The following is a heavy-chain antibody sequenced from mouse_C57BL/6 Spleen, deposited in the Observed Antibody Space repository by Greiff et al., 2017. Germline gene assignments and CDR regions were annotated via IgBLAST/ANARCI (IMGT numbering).Heavy chain of an antibody. D-gene: IGHD2-3*01. J-gene: IGHJ4*01. CDR2: IDPSDSET. CDR3: ARLVGYCDLDY. V-gene: IGHV1-52*01. Sequence: QVQLQQPGAELVRPGSSVKLSCKASGYTFTSYWMHWVKQRPIQGLEWIGNIDPSDSETHYNQKFKDKATLTVDKCSSTAYMQLGSLTSEDSAVYYCARLVGYCDLDYWGQGTSVTVSS. CDR1: GYTFTSYW.